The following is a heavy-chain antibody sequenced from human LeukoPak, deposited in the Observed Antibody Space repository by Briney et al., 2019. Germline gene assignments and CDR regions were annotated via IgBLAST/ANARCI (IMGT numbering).Heavy chain of an antibody. V-gene: IGHV1-2*02. CDR1: GYTFTGYY. D-gene: IGHD5-24*01. CDR2: INPNSGGT. CDR3: ARDRGYNPVDY. Sequence: ASVNVSCKASGYTFTGYYMHWVRQAPGQGLEWMGWINPNSGGTNYAQKFQGRVTMTRDTSLSTAYMELSRLRSDDTAVYYCARDRGYNPVDYWGQGTLVTVSS. J-gene: IGHJ4*02.